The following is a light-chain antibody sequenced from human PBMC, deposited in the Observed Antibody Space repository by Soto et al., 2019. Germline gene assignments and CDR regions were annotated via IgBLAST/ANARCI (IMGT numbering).Light chain of an antibody. CDR1: ESVKTN. CDR3: HQYDRWPLS. V-gene: IGKV3-15*01. CDR2: GAF. Sequence: EIVMTQSPATLSVSPGETATLSCRASESVKTNLAWYQQKPGQAPRLLIYGAFTRAAGIPFRFSGSASGTEFTLTISSLQSEDFPVYYCHQYDRWPLSLGGGTKVEIK. J-gene: IGKJ4*01.